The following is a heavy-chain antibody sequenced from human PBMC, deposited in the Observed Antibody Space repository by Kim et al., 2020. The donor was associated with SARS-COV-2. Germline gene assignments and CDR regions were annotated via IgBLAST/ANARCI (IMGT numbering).Heavy chain of an antibody. Sequence: GGSLRLSCAASGFTFSDYYMSWIRKAPGKALEWVSYISSSGNSIYYADSVKGRFTISRDNAWNSVYLQMNSLTVEDTAAYFCSRSSPLRFLDYWGRGAQV. V-gene: IGHV3-11*01. J-gene: IGHJ4*02. CDR2: ISSSGNSI. CDR1: GFTFSDYY. D-gene: IGHD4-17*01. CDR3: SRSSPLRFLDY.